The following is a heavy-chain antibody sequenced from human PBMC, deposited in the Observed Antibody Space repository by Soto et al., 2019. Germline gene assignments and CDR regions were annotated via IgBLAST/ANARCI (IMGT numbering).Heavy chain of an antibody. D-gene: IGHD3-3*02. Sequence: SETLSLTCTVSGGSISSYYWSWIRQPPGKGLELIWYIYYSGSTNYNPSLKSRVTKSVDTSRNQFSLKLTSVTAADTAVYYCARQKLDVPAFFDNWGQGTLVTVSS. V-gene: IGHV4-59*08. CDR2: IYYSGST. CDR1: GGSISSYY. CDR3: ARQKLDVPAFFDN. J-gene: IGHJ4*02.